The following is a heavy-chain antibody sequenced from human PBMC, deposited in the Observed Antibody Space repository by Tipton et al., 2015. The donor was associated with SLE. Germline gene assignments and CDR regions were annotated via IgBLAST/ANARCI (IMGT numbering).Heavy chain of an antibody. CDR1: GDSVSSGSYY. CDR3: ERVGYYGSGKTWDMDV. CDR2: IYYSGST. V-gene: IGHV4-61*01. D-gene: IGHD3-10*01. J-gene: IGHJ6*03. Sequence: TLSLTCTVSGDSVSSGSYYWNWIRQPPGKGLEWIGYIYYSGSTNYNPSLKSRVTISVDTSKNQFSLNLTSVTPADTAMYYCERVGYYGSGKTWDMDVWGKGTTVTVSS.